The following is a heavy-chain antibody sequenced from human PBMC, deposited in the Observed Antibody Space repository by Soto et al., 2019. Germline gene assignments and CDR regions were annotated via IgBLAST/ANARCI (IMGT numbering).Heavy chain of an antibody. CDR3: AKDIDQGLLWFGDYFDY. J-gene: IGHJ4*02. CDR2: ISWNSGSI. Sequence: GGSLRLSCAASGFTFDDYAMHWVRQAPGKGLEWVSGISWNSGSIGYADSVKGRFTISRDNAKNSLYLQMNSLRAEDTALYYCAKDIDQGLLWFGDYFDYWGQGTLVTVSS. V-gene: IGHV3-9*01. D-gene: IGHD3-10*01. CDR1: GFTFDDYA.